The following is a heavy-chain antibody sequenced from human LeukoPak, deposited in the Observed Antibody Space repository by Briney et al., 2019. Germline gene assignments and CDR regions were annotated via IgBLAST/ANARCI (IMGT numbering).Heavy chain of an antibody. D-gene: IGHD3-22*01. J-gene: IGHJ4*02. Sequence: GASVKVSCKASGYTFTGYYMHWVRQAPGQGLEWMGWINPNSGGTNYAQKFQGRVTMTRDTSISTAYMELSRLRSDDTAVHYCARAARAYYYDSSGYYYFDYWGQGTLVTVSS. CDR1: GYTFTGYY. CDR3: ARAARAYYYDSSGYYYFDY. CDR2: INPNSGGT. V-gene: IGHV1-2*02.